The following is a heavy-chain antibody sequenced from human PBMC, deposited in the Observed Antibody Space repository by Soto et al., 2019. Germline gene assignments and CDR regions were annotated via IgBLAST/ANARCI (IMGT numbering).Heavy chain of an antibody. J-gene: IGHJ4*02. CDR2: IYWDDDK. CDR3: ARLLGYCSGGSCYLYYFDY. D-gene: IGHD2-15*01. V-gene: IGHV2-5*02. CDR1: GFSLSTSGVG. Sequence: QITLKESGPTLVKPTQTLTLTCTFSGFSLSTSGVGVGWIRQPPGKALEWLALIYWDDDKRYSPSLKSRLTITKATXXNXVXXTMTNMDPVDTATYYCARLLGYCSGGSCYLYYFDYWGQGTLVTVSS.